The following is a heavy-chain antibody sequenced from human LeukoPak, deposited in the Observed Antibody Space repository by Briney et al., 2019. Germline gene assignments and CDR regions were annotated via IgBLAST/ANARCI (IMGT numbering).Heavy chain of an antibody. CDR1: GFTFSSYT. J-gene: IGHJ5*02. V-gene: IGHV3-23*01. D-gene: IGHD1-26*01. Sequence: VGSLRLSCAASGFTFSSYTMSWVRQAPGKGLEWVSAISVGGDNTYYADSVKGRFTISRDNSKNALYLQMNSLTAEDTAVYYCARSGGTYGWFDPWGQGTLVTVSS. CDR2: ISVGGDNT. CDR3: ARSGGTYGWFDP.